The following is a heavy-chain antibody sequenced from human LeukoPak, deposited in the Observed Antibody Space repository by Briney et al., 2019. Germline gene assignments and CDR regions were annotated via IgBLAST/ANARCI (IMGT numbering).Heavy chain of an antibody. Sequence: GRSLRLSCTASGFTFGDYAMSWVRQAPGKGLEWVGFIRSKAYGGTTEYAASVEGRFTISRDDSKSIAYLQMNSLKTEDTAVYYCTSKGAMISYFDYWGQGTLVTVSS. CDR1: GFTFGDYA. D-gene: IGHD3/OR15-3a*01. CDR2: IRSKAYGGTT. V-gene: IGHV3-49*04. CDR3: TSKGAMISYFDY. J-gene: IGHJ4*02.